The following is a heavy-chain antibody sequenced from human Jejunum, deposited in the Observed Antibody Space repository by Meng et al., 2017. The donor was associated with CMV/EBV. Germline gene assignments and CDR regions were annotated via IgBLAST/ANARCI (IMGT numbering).Heavy chain of an antibody. V-gene: IGHV1-18*01. CDR2: ISAYNGNT. D-gene: IGHD1-26*01. J-gene: IGHJ4*02. CDR3: ARVEVGITSGDY. Sequence: QVQLVQSGGEGKEPAASLKVSCKASGYTFTNYGITWVRQAPGQGLEWMGWISAYNGNTNYAQTLQGRVTMTTDTSTSTAYMELRSLRSDDTAVYYCARVEVGITSGDYWGQGTLVTVSS. CDR1: GYTFTNYG.